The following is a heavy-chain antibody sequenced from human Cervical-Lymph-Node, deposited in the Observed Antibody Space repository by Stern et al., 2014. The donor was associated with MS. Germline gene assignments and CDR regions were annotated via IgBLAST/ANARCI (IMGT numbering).Heavy chain of an antibody. CDR1: GYVFTGYY. D-gene: IGHD1-1*01. Sequence: VHLVESGADVKKPGASMRVSCKASGYVFTGYYLHWVRQAPAQGPEWMGWSGPKSRESESAEEFRGWVTMTTEPSSSTVYMDMTRLRSEDTAVYFCARALDGDSLFFDVWGRGTPVTVSS. CDR2: SGPKSRES. J-gene: IGHJ2*01. CDR3: ARALDGDSLFFDV. V-gene: IGHV1-2*04.